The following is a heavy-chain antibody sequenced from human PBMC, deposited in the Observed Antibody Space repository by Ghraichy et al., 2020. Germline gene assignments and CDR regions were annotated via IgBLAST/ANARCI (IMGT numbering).Heavy chain of an antibody. J-gene: IGHJ4*02. CDR3: ARNSATDLDY. Sequence: GGSLRLSCAASGFTFSSYSMNWVRQAPGKGLEWVSYISSSSSTIYYADSVKGRFTISRDNAKNSLSLQMNSLKDEDTAVYYCARNSATDLDYWGQGTLVTVSS. V-gene: IGHV3-48*02. CDR1: GFTFSSYS. CDR2: ISSSSSTI.